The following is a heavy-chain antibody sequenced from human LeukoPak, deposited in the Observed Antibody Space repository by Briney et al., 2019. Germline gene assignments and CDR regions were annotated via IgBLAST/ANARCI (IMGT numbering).Heavy chain of an antibody. J-gene: IGHJ4*02. CDR1: GFSLTSYA. CDR3: ARGAPRVVAFDH. D-gene: IGHD3-22*01. Sequence: GGSLRLSCVASGFSLTSYAMHWVRQAPGKGQEWVTILSSDGITQNYADSVRGRFTISRDDSKKTLYLQMNSLRREDTAIYYCARGAPRVVAFDHWGQGALVTVSS. CDR2: LSSDGITQ. V-gene: IGHV3-30*04.